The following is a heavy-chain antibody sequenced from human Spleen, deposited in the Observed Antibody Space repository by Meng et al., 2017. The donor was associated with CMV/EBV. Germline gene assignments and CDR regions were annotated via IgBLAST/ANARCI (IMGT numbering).Heavy chain of an antibody. Sequence: ASVKVSCKASGYTFTGYYMHWVRQAPGQGLEWMGWINPNSGGTNYAQKFQGRVTMTRDTSISTAYMELSRLRSDDTAVYYCARVMTDGSSTSCFDYWGQGTLVTVSS. D-gene: IGHD2-2*01. V-gene: IGHV1-2*02. J-gene: IGHJ4*02. CDR2: INPNSGGT. CDR3: ARVMTDGSSTSCFDY. CDR1: GYTFTGYY.